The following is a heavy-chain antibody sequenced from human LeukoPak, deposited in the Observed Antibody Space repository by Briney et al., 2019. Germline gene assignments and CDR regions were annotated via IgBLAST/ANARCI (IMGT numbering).Heavy chain of an antibody. CDR1: GGSISSYY. CDR2: IYYSGST. CDR3: ARDREAGTNYYYYMDV. V-gene: IGHV4-59*12. Sequence: SETLSLTCTVSGGSISSYYWSWIRQPPGKGLEWIGYIYYSGSTNYNPSLKSRVTMSVDTSKNQFSLKLSSVTAADTAVYYRARDREAGTNYYYYMDVWGKGTTVTISS. J-gene: IGHJ6*03. D-gene: IGHD6-19*01.